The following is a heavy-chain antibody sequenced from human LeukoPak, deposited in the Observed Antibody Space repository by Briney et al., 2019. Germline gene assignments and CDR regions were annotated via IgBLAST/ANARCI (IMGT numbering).Heavy chain of an antibody. J-gene: IGHJ5*02. CDR2: ISSSSSTI. Sequence: PGGSLRLSCAASGFTFSSYSMNWVRQAPGKGLEWVSYISSSSSTIYYADSVKGRFTISRDNAKNSLYLQMNSLRAEDTAVYYCARGDSPRWNYGDSDWFDPWGQGTLVTVSS. CDR1: GFTFSSYS. CDR3: ARGDSPRWNYGDSDWFDP. D-gene: IGHD4-17*01. V-gene: IGHV3-48*01.